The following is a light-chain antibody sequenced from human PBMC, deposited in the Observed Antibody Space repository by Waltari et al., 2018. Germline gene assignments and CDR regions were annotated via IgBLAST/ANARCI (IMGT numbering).Light chain of an antibody. CDR2: AAS. J-gene: IGKJ4*01. CDR3: QQSYSTPLT. V-gene: IGKV1-39*01. CDR1: QSISSY. Sequence: DLQMTHSPSSLSASVGDTLTLTCRASQSISSYLNWYQQKPGKAPKLLIYAASSLQSVVPSRFSGSGSGTDFTLTISSLQPEDFATYYCQQSYSTPLTFGGGTKVEIK.